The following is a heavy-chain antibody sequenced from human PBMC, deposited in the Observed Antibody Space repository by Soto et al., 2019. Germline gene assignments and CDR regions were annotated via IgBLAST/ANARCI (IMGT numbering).Heavy chain of an antibody. J-gene: IGHJ4*02. CDR3: EREKEHLVPFDY. V-gene: IGHV3-30*04. D-gene: IGHD6-6*01. CDR1: GFTFSSCA. Sequence: GVSLRLSCAASGFTFSSCAMHWVRQAPGKGLEWVAVISYDGRNKYYADSVKDRFTISRDNSKNMLYLQMNSLRPEDTAMYYCEREKEHLVPFDYWGQGTLVTASS. CDR2: ISYDGRNK.